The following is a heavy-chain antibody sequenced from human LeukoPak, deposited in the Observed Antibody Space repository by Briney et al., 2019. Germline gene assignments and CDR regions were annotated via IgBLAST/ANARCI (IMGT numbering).Heavy chain of an antibody. J-gene: IGHJ3*02. CDR2: ISSSGSTI. CDR3: ARDPLYYYDSSGYYYRGAFDI. D-gene: IGHD3-22*01. Sequence: PGGSLRLSCAASGFTFSDYYMSWIRQAPGKGLEWVSYISSSGSTICYADSVKGRFTISRDNAKNSLYLQMNSLRAEDTAVYYCARDPLYYYDSSGYYYRGAFDIWGQGTMVTVSS. V-gene: IGHV3-11*04. CDR1: GFTFSDYY.